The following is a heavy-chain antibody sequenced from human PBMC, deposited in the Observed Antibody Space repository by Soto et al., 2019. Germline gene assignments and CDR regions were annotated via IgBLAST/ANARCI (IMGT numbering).Heavy chain of an antibody. J-gene: IGHJ6*02. Sequence: SETLSLTCTVSGGSISSSSYYWGWIRQPPGKGLEWIGSIYYSGSTYYNPSLKSRVTISVDTSKNQFSLKLSSVTAADTAVYYCARLAGVGNGMDVWGQGTTVTVSS. D-gene: IGHD3-10*01. CDR3: ARLAGVGNGMDV. V-gene: IGHV4-39*01. CDR2: IYYSGST. CDR1: GGSISSSSYY.